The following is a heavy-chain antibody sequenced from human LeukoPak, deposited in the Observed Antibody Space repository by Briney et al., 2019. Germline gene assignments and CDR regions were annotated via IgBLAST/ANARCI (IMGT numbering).Heavy chain of an antibody. CDR1: GFTFSNYA. CDR2: ISGGGGTT. J-gene: IGHJ5*02. Sequence: GGSLRLSCAASGFTFSNYAMTWVRQAPGKGLEWISAISGGGGTTYFADSVKGRFAISRDNAKNSLYLQMNSLRAEDTAVYCCAIHYYGSGRAWGQGTLVTVSS. V-gene: IGHV3-23*01. D-gene: IGHD3-10*01. CDR3: AIHYYGSGRA.